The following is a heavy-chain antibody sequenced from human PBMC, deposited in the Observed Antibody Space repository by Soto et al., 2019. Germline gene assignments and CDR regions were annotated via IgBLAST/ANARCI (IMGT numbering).Heavy chain of an antibody. CDR3: ARRDRARRYYYYYGMDV. Sequence: GESLKISRKGCWYSFTHYWIGWVGPMPGKGLEWMGIIYPGDSDTRYSPSFQGQVTISADKSISTAYLQWSSLKASDTAMYYCARRDRARRYYYYYGMDVWGQGTTVTVSS. V-gene: IGHV5-51*01. D-gene: IGHD6-6*01. CDR2: IYPGDSDT. CDR1: WYSFTHYW. J-gene: IGHJ6*02.